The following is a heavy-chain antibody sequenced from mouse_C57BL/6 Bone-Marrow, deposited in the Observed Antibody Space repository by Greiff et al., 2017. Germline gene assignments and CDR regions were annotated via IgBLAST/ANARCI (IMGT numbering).Heavy chain of an antibody. CDR2: IDPSDSYT. CDR1: GYTFTSYW. V-gene: IGHV1-69*01. CDR3: AARRGHYYAMDY. Sequence: QVQLQQPGAELVMPGASVKLSCKASGYTFTSYWMHWVKQRPGQGLEWIGEIDPSDSYTNYNQKFKGKSTLTVDKSSSTAYMQLSSLTSEDSAVYYCAARRGHYYAMDYWGQGTSVTVSS. J-gene: IGHJ4*01.